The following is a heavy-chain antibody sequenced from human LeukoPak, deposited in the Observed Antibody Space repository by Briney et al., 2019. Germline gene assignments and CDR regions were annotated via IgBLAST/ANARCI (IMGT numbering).Heavy chain of an antibody. J-gene: IGHJ4*02. CDR1: GYSSTNYG. Sequence: GASVKVSCKASGYSSTNYGISWVRQAPGQGLEWMGWISAYNGNTNYAQKLQGRVTMTTDTSTSTAYMELRSLRSDDTAVYYCARDQGSYRLLVAWFDYWGQGTLVTVSS. D-gene: IGHD1-26*01. CDR2: ISAYNGNT. V-gene: IGHV1-18*01. CDR3: ARDQGSYRLLVAWFDY.